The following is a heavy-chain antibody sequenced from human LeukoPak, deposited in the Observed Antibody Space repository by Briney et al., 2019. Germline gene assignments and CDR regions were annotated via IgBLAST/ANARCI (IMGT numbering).Heavy chain of an antibody. D-gene: IGHD3-10*01. CDR2: IWYDGSNK. CDR1: GFAFSSYG. Sequence: SGGSLRPSCAASGFAFSSYGMHWVRQAPGKGLEWVAVIWYDGSNKYYADSVKGRFTISRDNSKNTLYLQMNSLRAEDTAVCYCAKDCYSYGSGSSPSDYWGQGTLVTVSS. CDR3: AKDCYSYGSGSSPSDY. J-gene: IGHJ4*02. V-gene: IGHV3-30*02.